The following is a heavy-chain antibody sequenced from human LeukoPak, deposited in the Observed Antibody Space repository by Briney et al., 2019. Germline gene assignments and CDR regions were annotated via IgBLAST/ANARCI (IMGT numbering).Heavy chain of an antibody. V-gene: IGHV1-69*04. D-gene: IGHD4-11*01. CDR1: GGTFISNA. CDR3: ASGRMTTETTYCFDP. Sequence: GASVKVSCKASGGTFISNAITWVRQAPGQGLAWMGRIIPIFGITDYAQKFQGRVTITADKSTNTAYMEFSSLRSEDTAVYYCASGRMTTETTYCFDPWGQGTLITVSS. J-gene: IGHJ5*02. CDR2: IIPIFGIT.